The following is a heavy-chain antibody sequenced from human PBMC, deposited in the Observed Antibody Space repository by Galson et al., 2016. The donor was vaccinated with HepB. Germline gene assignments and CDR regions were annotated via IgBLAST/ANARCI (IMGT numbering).Heavy chain of an antibody. J-gene: IGHJ4*02. CDR3: ASLGYTDRDFDN. CDR2: ISNSGTTI. D-gene: IGHD5-18*01. V-gene: IGHV3-11*01. CDR1: GFTFSDYY. Sequence: SLRLSCAASGFTFSDYYMSWIRQAPGKGLDWVSYISNSGTTIYYADSVKGRFTISRDNAKNSLYLQMNSLRAEDTAVYYCASLGYTDRDFDNWGQGTLVTVSS.